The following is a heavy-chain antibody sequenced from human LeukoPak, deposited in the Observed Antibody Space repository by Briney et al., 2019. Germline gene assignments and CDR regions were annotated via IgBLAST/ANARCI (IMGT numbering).Heavy chain of an antibody. CDR2: ISGSGSGGST. CDR1: GFTFSSSA. Sequence: GGSLRLSCAASGFTFSSSAMSWVRQAPGKGLEWVSSISGSGSGGSTYYADSVKGRFTISRDNSKNTLYQQMNSLRAEDTAVYYCAKDGLGYCSGGSCYQSYYYYYYMDVWGKGTTVTVSS. CDR3: AKDGLGYCSGGSCYQSYYYYYYMDV. V-gene: IGHV3-23*01. J-gene: IGHJ6*03. D-gene: IGHD2-15*01.